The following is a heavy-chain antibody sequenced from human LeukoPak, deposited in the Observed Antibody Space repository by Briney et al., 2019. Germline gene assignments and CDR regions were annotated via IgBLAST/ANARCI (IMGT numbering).Heavy chain of an antibody. D-gene: IGHD2-2*01. J-gene: IGHJ4*02. V-gene: IGHV1-18*01. CDR1: GYTFSSYG. CDR3: ARDPTYQTFDY. Sequence: ASVKDSPKPSGYTFSSYGIMWVRQAPGQGLEWMGWISTYNGNTNYAQKLQGRVTMTTDTSKTTAYMELRSLTSDDTAVYYCARDPTYQTFDYWGQGTLVTVSS. CDR2: ISTYNGNT.